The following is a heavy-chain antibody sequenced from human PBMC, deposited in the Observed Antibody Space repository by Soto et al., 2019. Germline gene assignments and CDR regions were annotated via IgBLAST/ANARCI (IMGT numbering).Heavy chain of an antibody. CDR3: ARHSCLLSGGSCYTPYRYYYYYYGMDV. CDR1: GGSISSSSYY. Sequence: SETLSLTCTVSGGSISSSSYYWGWIRQPPGKGLEWIGSIYYSGSTYYNPSLKGRVTISVDTSKNKFSLKLSSVTAADTAVYYWARHSCLLSGGSCYTPYRYYYYYYGMDVWGQGTTVTVSS. V-gene: IGHV4-39*01. CDR2: IYYSGST. D-gene: IGHD2-15*01. J-gene: IGHJ6*02.